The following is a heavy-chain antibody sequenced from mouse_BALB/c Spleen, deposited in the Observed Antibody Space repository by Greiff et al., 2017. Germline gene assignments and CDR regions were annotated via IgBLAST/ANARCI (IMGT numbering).Heavy chain of an antibody. V-gene: IGHV5-4*02. CDR1: GFTFSDYY. J-gene: IGHJ3*01. Sequence: EVQGVESGGGLVKPGGSLKLSCAASGFTFSDYYMYWVRQTPEKRLEWVATISDGGSYTYYPDSVKGRFTISRDNAKNNLYLQMSSLKSEDTAMYYCARSSYDYDGAWFAYWGQGTLVTVSA. CDR2: ISDGGSYT. D-gene: IGHD2-4*01. CDR3: ARSSYDYDGAWFAY.